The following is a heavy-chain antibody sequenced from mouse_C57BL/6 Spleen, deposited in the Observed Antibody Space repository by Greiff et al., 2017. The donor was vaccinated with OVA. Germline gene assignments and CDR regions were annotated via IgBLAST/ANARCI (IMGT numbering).Heavy chain of an antibody. CDR2: IYPGSGST. V-gene: IGHV1-55*01. D-gene: IGHD1-1*01. J-gene: IGHJ3*01. CDR1: GYTFTSYW. CDR3: ANYYGRSYVASNQAWFAY. Sequence: VQLQQPGAELVKPGASVKMSCKASGYTFTSYWITWVKQRPGQGLEWIGDIYPGSGSTNYNEKFKSKATLTVDTSSSTAYMQLSSLTSEDSAVYYCANYYGRSYVASNQAWFAYWGQGTLVTVSA.